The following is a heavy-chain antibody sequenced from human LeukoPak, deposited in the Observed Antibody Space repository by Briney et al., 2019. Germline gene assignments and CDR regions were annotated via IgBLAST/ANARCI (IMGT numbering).Heavy chain of an antibody. V-gene: IGHV5-51*01. CDR2: IYPGDSDT. Sequence: GESLKISCKGSGYSFTSYWIGWVRQMPGKGLEWMGIIYPGDSDTGYSPSFQGQVTISADKSISTAYLQWSSLKASDTAMYYCARVGLTGYSDYYYMDVWGKGTTVTISS. J-gene: IGHJ6*03. D-gene: IGHD3-9*01. CDR1: GYSFTSYW. CDR3: ARVGLTGYSDYYYMDV.